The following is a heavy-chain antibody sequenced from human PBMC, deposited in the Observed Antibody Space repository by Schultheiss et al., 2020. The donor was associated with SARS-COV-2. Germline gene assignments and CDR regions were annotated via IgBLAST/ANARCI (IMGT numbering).Heavy chain of an antibody. Sequence: GGSLRLSCAASGFTFSSYGMHWVRQAPGKGLEWVAVIWYDGSNKYYADSVKGRFTISRDNSKNTLYLQMNSLRAEDTAVYYCASGSYYDFWSGYYRRYYGMDVWGQGTTVTVSS. CDR3: ASGSYYDFWSGYYRRYYGMDV. CDR2: IWYDGSNK. D-gene: IGHD3-3*01. J-gene: IGHJ6*02. V-gene: IGHV3-33*01. CDR1: GFTFSSYG.